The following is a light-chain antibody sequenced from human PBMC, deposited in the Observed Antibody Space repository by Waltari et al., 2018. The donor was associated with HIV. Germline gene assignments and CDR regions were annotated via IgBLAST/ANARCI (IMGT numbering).Light chain of an antibody. V-gene: IGLV1-44*01. CDR1: SSNIGSNI. J-gene: IGLJ3*02. CDR3: AAWDDSLNGM. CDR2: SND. Sequence: QSVLTQPPSVSGTPGQNVTIPCSGSSSNIGSNIVNWYQQLPGAAPKLRIYSNDQRPSGVPDRFSGSKSGTSASLAISGRQSADEADYYCAAWDDSLNGMFGGGTRLTVL.